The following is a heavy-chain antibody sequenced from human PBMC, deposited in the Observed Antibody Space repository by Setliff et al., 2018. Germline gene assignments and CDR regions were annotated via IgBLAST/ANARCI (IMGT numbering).Heavy chain of an antibody. J-gene: IGHJ3*02. CDR2: IYPGDSDT. D-gene: IGHD3-3*01. V-gene: IGHV5-51*01. CDR3: ARQAIFGSDAFDI. Sequence: GESLKISCKGSGYSFTNYWIGWVRQMPGKGLEWMGIIYPGDSDTRYSPSFQGQVTISADKSISTAYLQWSSLKASDAAMYYCARQAIFGSDAFDIWGQGTMVTVSS. CDR1: GYSFTNYW.